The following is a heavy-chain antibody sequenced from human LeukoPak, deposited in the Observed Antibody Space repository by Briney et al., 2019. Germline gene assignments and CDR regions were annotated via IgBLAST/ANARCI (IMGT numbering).Heavy chain of an antibody. CDR3: AKRLGYCSDGSCYFPY. CDR1: GGTFSSYA. Sequence: GASVKVSCKASGGTFSSYAISWVRQAPGQGLEWMGGIIPIFGTANYAQKFQGRVTITADESTSTAYMELSSLRSEDTAVYYCAKRLGYCSDGSCYFPYWGQGTLVTVSS. J-gene: IGHJ4*02. D-gene: IGHD2-15*01. CDR2: IIPIFGTA. V-gene: IGHV1-69*13.